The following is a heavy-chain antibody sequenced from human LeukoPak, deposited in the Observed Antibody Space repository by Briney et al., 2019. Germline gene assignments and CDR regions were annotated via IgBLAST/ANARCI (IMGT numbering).Heavy chain of an antibody. CDR3: AIRGATITGGGAFDI. V-gene: IGHV5-51*01. CDR2: IYPGDSDT. Sequence: LGESLKISCKGSGYSFTSYWIGWVRQMPGKGLEWMGIIYPGDSDTRYSPSFQGQVTISADKSISTAYLQWSSLKASDTAMYYCAIRGATITGGGAFDIWGQGTMVTVSS. D-gene: IGHD5-12*01. J-gene: IGHJ3*02. CDR1: GYSFTSYW.